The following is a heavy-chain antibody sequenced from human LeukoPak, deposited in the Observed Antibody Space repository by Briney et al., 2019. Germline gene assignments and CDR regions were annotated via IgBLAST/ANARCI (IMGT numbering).Heavy chain of an antibody. CDR3: ARDPAVSYDYVWGSFAGY. J-gene: IGHJ4*02. D-gene: IGHD3-16*01. Sequence: GGSLRLSCAASGFTFSSYEMNWVRQAPGKGLEWISYISSSGTTNYYADSVKGRFTISRDNAKNSLYLQMNSLRAEETAVYYCARDPAVSYDYVWGSFAGYWGQGTLVTVSS. V-gene: IGHV3-48*03. CDR2: ISSSGTTN. CDR1: GFTFSSYE.